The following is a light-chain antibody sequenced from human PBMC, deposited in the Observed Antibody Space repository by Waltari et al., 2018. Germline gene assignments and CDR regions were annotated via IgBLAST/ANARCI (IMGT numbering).Light chain of an antibody. CDR2: AAS. Sequence: IVLTHSPGTLSLSPGDTATLSCRASHSVSSSYLGWYHQKPGQAPRLLIYAASSRATGIPDRFSGSGSGTDFTLTISRLEPEDFAVYYCQQYGSSPRTFGQGTKVEIK. V-gene: IGKV3-20*01. J-gene: IGKJ1*01. CDR1: HSVSSSY. CDR3: QQYGSSPRT.